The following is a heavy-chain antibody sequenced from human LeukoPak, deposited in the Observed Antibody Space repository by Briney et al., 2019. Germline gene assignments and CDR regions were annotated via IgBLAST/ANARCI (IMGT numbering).Heavy chain of an antibody. CDR3: ARTYYYGSGSSDAMDV. CDR1: GYTFTSYD. CDR2: MHPNSGNT. D-gene: IGHD3-10*01. Sequence: ASVKVSCKASGYTFTSYDINWVRQATGQGLEWMGWMHPNSGNTGYAQKFQGRVTITRNTSISTAYMELRSLRSDDTAVYYCARTYYYGSGSSDAMDVWGKGTTVTVSS. J-gene: IGHJ6*03. V-gene: IGHV1-8*03.